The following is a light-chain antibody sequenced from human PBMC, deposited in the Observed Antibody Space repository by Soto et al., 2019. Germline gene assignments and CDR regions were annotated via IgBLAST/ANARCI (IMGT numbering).Light chain of an antibody. CDR2: EVS. CDR3: SSYTSSSTSVYV. J-gene: IGLJ1*01. V-gene: IGLV2-14*01. Sequence: SALTQPASVSGSPGQSITISCTGTSSDVGGYNYVSWYQQHPGKAPKLMIYEVSNRPSGVSNRFSGSKSGNTASLTISGLQAEDEADYYCSSYTSSSTSVYVFGTGTKLTVL. CDR1: SSDVGGYNY.